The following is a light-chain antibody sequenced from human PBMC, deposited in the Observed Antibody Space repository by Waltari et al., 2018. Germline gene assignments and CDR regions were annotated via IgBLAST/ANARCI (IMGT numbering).Light chain of an antibody. CDR3: HQYSRFWT. CDR2: KAS. V-gene: IGKV1-5*03. Sequence: DIQMTQSPSTLSASVGDRVTITCRASESISDWLAWYQQKPGKAPKLLIYKASTLESGVPSRVSGSGSGTEFSLTISSLQPDDFATYYCHQYSRFWTFGHGTKVEIK. J-gene: IGKJ1*01. CDR1: ESISDW.